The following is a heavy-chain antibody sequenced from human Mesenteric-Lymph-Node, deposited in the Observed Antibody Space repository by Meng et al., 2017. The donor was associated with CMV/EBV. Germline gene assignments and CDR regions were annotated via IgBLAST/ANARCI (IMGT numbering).Heavy chain of an antibody. V-gene: IGHV1-2*06. CDR3: ARDRDTDWYSPFDY. J-gene: IGHJ4*02. D-gene: IGHD3-9*01. Sequence: QVQLVQPGAEVKKPGASVRVHCKASGYTLIDYYINWVRQAPGQGLEWMGRINPKTGGRSYAQNFQGRVTMTRDTSINTAYMEVNRLNSDDTAMYYCARDRDTDWYSPFDYWGPGTLVTVSS. CDR1: GYTLIDYY. CDR2: INPKTGGR.